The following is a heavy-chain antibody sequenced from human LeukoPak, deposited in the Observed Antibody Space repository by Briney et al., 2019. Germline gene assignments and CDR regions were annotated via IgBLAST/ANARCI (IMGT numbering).Heavy chain of an antibody. CDR1: GFTFSSYG. D-gene: IGHD6-13*01. CDR2: IWYDGSNK. J-gene: IGHJ6*03. CDR3: ARAAIAAAGGYYYYYMDV. V-gene: IGHV3-33*01. Sequence: GGSLRLSCAASGFTFSSYGMHWVRQAPGKGLEWVAVIWYDGSNKYYADSVKGRFTISRDNSKNTLYLQMNSLRAEDTAVYYCARAAIAAAGGYYYYYMDVWGKGPRSPSP.